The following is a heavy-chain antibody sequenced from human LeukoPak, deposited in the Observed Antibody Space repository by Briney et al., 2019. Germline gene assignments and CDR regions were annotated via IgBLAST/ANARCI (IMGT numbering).Heavy chain of an antibody. Sequence: SVKASCKASGVTFSSYAITWVRQAPGQGLEWMGGFIPFFGTANYAQNFQGRVTITADESTSTAYMELSSLRSEDTAVYYCARGITMVRGVIDYYYYGMDVWGKGTTVTVSS. CDR3: ARGITMVRGVIDYYYYGMDV. D-gene: IGHD3-10*01. V-gene: IGHV1-69*13. CDR2: FIPFFGTA. J-gene: IGHJ6*04. CDR1: GVTFSSYA.